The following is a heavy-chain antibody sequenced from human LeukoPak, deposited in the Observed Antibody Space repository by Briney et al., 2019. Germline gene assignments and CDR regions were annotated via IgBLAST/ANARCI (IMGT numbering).Heavy chain of an antibody. Sequence: GSLRLSCAASGFTFNSYAFNWVRQAPGKGLEWVSYISSSSNVIYYTDSVKGRFTISRDNARNLLSLQMNSLRAEDTAVYYCARGDPIYDFWSGGDYWGQGSLVTVSS. J-gene: IGHJ4*02. D-gene: IGHD3-3*01. CDR2: ISSSSNVI. CDR3: ARGDPIYDFWSGGDY. CDR1: GFTFNSYA. V-gene: IGHV3-48*01.